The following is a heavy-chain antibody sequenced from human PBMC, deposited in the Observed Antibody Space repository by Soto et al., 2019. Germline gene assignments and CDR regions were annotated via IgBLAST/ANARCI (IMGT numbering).Heavy chain of an antibody. CDR1: GYTFTGYY. Sequence: ASVKVSCKASGYTFTGYYMHWVRQAPGQGLEWMGWINPNSGGTNYAQKFQGRVTMTRDTSISTAYMELSRLRSDDTAVYYCAGGRYDFWSGYYLGVWGQGTSVTVSS. J-gene: IGHJ6*02. V-gene: IGHV1-2*02. CDR2: INPNSGGT. CDR3: AGGRYDFWSGYYLGV. D-gene: IGHD3-3*01.